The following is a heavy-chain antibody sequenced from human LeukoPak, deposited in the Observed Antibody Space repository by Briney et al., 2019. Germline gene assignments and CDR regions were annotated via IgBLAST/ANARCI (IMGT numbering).Heavy chain of an antibody. J-gene: IGHJ5*02. CDR1: GFTIRSYS. CDR3: TRSDWFDP. Sequence: PGGSLRLSCAASGFTIRSYSMHWVRQAPGKGLVWVSRINSDGSTTSYADSVKGRFTISRDNAKNTLYLQMNSLRGEDTAVYYCTRSDWFDPWGQGTLVTVSS. V-gene: IGHV3-74*01. CDR2: INSDGSTT.